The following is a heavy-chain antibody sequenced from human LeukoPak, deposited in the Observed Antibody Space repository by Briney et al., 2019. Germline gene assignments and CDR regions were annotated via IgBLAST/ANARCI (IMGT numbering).Heavy chain of an antibody. V-gene: IGHV3-30-3*01. CDR2: ISYDGSNK. J-gene: IGHJ6*02. D-gene: IGHD4-11*01. CDR3: ARDSTVTSYYYYYGMDV. Sequence: GGSLRLSCAASGFTFSSYAMHWVRQAPGKGLEWVAVISYDGSNKYYADSVKGRFTISRDNSKNTLYLQMNSLRAEDTAVYYCARDSTVTSYYYYYGMDVWGQGITVTVSS. CDR1: GFTFSSYA.